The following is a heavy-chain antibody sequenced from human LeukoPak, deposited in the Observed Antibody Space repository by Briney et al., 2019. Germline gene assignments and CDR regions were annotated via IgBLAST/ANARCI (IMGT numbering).Heavy chain of an antibody. CDR2: IYYSGST. J-gene: IGHJ4*02. CDR1: GGSISSYY. CDR3: ARPKLERRWNYFDY. D-gene: IGHD1-1*01. Sequence: PSETLSLTCTVSGGSISSYYWSWIRQPPGKGLEWIGYIYYSGSTNYNPSLKSRVTTSVDTSKNQFSLKLSPVTAADTAVYYCARPKLERRWNYFDYWGQGTLVTVSS. V-gene: IGHV4-59*01.